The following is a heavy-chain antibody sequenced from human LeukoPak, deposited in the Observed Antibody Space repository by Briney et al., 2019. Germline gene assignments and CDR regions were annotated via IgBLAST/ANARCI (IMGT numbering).Heavy chain of an antibody. CDR3: ARDPAAKKGWFDN. J-gene: IGHJ4*02. D-gene: IGHD5-24*01. CDR1: GYTFTTYY. CDR2: INPSGGST. Sequence: GASVKVSCKASGYTFTTYYMHWVRQAPGQGLEWMGIINPSGGSTTYAQKFQGRVTMTRDTSTSTVYMELSSLRSGDTAVYYCARDPAAKKGWFDNWGQGTLVTVSS. V-gene: IGHV1-46*01.